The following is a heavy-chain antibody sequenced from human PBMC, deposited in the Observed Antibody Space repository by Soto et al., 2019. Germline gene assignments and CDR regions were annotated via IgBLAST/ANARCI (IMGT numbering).Heavy chain of an antibody. D-gene: IGHD5-12*01. CDR1: GESFIGYY. J-gene: IGHJ5*02. CDR2: INHRGST. V-gene: IGHV4-34*02. Sequence: QVHLQQWGAGLLKPSETLSLTCAVYGESFIGYYWTWIRQPPGKGLEWIGEINHRGSTSYNPSLMSRVTIAIDTSKNQFSLKLKSVTAADTSVYYCARTDIVTTNWFDPWGQGTLVTVSS. CDR3: ARTDIVTTNWFDP.